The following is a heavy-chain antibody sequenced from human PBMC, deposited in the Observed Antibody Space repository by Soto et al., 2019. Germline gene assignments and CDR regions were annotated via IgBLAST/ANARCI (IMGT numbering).Heavy chain of an antibody. D-gene: IGHD2-2*03. V-gene: IGHV3-23*01. CDR3: AKWMDIVVVPAANLDY. CDR2: ISGSGGST. J-gene: IGHJ4*02. Sequence: GGSLRLSCAASGFTFSSYAMSWVRQAPGKGLEWVSAISGSGGSTYYADSVKGRFTISRDNSKNTLYLQMNSLRAEDTAVYYCAKWMDIVVVPAANLDYWGQGTLVNVS. CDR1: GFTFSSYA.